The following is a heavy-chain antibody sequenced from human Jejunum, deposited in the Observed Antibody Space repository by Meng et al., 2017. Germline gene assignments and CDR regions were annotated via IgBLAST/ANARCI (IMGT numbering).Heavy chain of an antibody. CDR2: IWSNGRNT. J-gene: IGHJ4*02. CDR1: GLTFSSYA. Sequence: GESLKISWAASGLTFSSYAMNWVRQASGKGLEWVSAIWSNGRNTYYADSVKGRFTVSRDNSKNTLYLQMNSLRAEDTAVYYCANPCSGSQINDYWGQGKLVTVSS. CDR3: ANPCSGSQINDY. D-gene: IGHD2-15*01. V-gene: IGHV3-23*01.